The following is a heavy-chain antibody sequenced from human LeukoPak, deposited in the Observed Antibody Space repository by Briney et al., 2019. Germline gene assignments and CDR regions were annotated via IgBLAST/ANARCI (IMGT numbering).Heavy chain of an antibody. Sequence: SVKVSCKASGGTFSSYAISWVRQAPGQGLEWMGRIIPIFGIANYAQEFQGRVTITADKSTSTAYMELSSLRSEDTAVYYCARDEGIAVDGVFDYWGQGTLVTVSS. J-gene: IGHJ4*02. CDR1: GGTFSSYA. D-gene: IGHD6-19*01. CDR3: ARDEGIAVDGVFDY. CDR2: IIPIFGIA. V-gene: IGHV1-69*04.